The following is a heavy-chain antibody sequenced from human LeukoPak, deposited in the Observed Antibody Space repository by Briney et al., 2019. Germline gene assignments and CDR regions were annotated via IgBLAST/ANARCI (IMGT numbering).Heavy chain of an antibody. D-gene: IGHD2-15*01. Sequence: PSETLSLTCTVSGGSISSGGYYWSWIRQHPGKGLEWIGYIYYSGSTYYNPPLKSRVTISVDTSKNQFSLKLSSVTAADTAVYYCAREPIVVVVAATSYYYYYGMDVWGKGTTVTVSS. V-gene: IGHV4-31*03. CDR2: IYYSGST. CDR1: GGSISSGGYY. CDR3: AREPIVVVVAATSYYYYYGMDV. J-gene: IGHJ6*04.